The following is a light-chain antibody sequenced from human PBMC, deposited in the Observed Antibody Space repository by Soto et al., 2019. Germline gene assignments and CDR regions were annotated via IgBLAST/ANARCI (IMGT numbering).Light chain of an antibody. J-gene: IGKJ5*01. Sequence: DIQMTQSPSSPSASVGDRVTITCRASESIARHLNCYQQKPWKDPTLLIYAESSLQNGVPSRFRGGGSGTDFSPTINNLKPEDFAAYYCQQNYSTLSQTFGQGTRLEIK. V-gene: IGKV1-39*01. CDR2: AES. CDR3: QQNYSTLSQT. CDR1: ESIARH.